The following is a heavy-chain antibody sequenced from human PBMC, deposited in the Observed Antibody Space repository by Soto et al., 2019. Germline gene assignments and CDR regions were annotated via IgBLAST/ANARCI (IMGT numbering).Heavy chain of an antibody. CDR2: IYYSGST. D-gene: IGHD3-22*01. V-gene: IGHV4-39*01. J-gene: IGHJ4*02. Sequence: QLQLQESGPGLVKPSETLSLTCTVSGGSISSSSYYWGWIRQPPGKGLEWIGSIYYSGSTYYNPSLKSRVTISVDTSKNQFSLKLSSVTAADTAVYYCARHIYGSYYDSSGYSEPLGYWGQGTLVTVSS. CDR3: ARHIYGSYYDSSGYSEPLGY. CDR1: GGSISSSSYY.